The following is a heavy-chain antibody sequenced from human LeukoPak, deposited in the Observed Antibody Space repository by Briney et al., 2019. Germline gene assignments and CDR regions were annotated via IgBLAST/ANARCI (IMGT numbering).Heavy chain of an antibody. CDR1: GSSDGNNY. V-gene: IGHV3-53*01. Sequence: GGSLRLSCAASGSSDGNNYMSWVRQAPGKGLEWVSVIYSGGSTYYADSVKGRFTISRDNSKNTLYLLMNSVRAEDTAVYYCAKGPQHSTYWYRFDSWGQGTLVTVSS. CDR2: IYSGGST. J-gene: IGHJ4*02. D-gene: IGHD6-13*01. CDR3: AKGPQHSTYWYRFDS.